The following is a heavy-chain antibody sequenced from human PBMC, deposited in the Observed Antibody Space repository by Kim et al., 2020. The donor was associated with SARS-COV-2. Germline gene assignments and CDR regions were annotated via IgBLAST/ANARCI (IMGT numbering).Heavy chain of an antibody. V-gene: IGHV3-33*01. CDR2: IWYDGSNK. J-gene: IGHJ6*02. CDR1: GFTFSSYG. CDR3: AVDKSVDGSGSYYHYYYYYGMDV. D-gene: IGHD3-10*01. Sequence: GGSLRLSCAASGFTFSSYGMHWVRQAPGKGLEWVAVIWYDGSNKYYADSVKGRFTISRDNSKNTLYLQMNSLRAEDTAVYYCAVDKSVDGSGSYYHYYYYYGMDVWGQGTTVTVSS.